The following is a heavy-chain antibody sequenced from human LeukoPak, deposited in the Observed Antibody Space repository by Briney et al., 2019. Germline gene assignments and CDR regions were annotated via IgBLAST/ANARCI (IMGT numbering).Heavy chain of an antibody. CDR2: VDHSGRT. D-gene: IGHD3-16*01. J-gene: IGHJ4*02. CDR1: GGSFSGYY. CDR3: ARVPPPGATAYGAVDY. V-gene: IGHV4-34*01. Sequence: SETLSLTCAVYGGSFSGYYWSWIRQSPGKGLEWIGEVDHSGRTNYNPSLKSRLTMSVDTSKNQFSLKLTPVTAADTAVYFCARVPPPGATAYGAVDYWGQGTLVTVSS.